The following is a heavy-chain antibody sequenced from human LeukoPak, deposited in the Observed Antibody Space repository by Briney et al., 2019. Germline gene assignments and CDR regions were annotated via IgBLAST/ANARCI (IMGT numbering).Heavy chain of an antibody. V-gene: IGHV4-34*01. CDR2: INHSGST. CDR1: GGSFSGYY. J-gene: IGHJ4*02. CDR3: ARRTRVVVITTSFDY. D-gene: IGHD3-22*01. Sequence: SETLSLTCAVYGGSFSGYYWSWIRQPPGKGLEWIGEINHSGSTNYNPSLKSRVTISVDTSKNQFSLKLSSVTAADTAVYYCARRTRVVVITTSFDYWGQGTLVTVSS.